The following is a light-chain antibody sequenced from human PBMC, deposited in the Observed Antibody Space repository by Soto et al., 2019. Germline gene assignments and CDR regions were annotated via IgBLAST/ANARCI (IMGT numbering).Light chain of an antibody. J-gene: IGKJ3*01. CDR2: GAS. CDR3: QQLNSFPIP. Sequence: IQLTQSPSSLSASVGDRVTITCRASQGISSFLAWYQQKPGKAPKLPIYGASTLQSGVPSRFSGRGSGTDFTLTIGSLQPEDFATYYCQQLNSFPIPFGPGTKVDIK. V-gene: IGKV1-9*01. CDR1: QGISSF.